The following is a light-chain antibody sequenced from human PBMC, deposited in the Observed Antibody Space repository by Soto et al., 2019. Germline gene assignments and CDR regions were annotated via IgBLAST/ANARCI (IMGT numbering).Light chain of an antibody. V-gene: IGLV2-14*01. CDR1: SSDVGGFNS. CDR2: EVS. J-gene: IGLJ2*01. CDR3: SSYRTARSVV. Sequence: QSALTQPASVSGSPGQSITISCTGTSSDVGGFNSVSWYQHHPGKAPKLMIYEVSSRPSGVSNRFFGSKSGNTASLTISGLQTEDEADYFCSSYRTARSVVFGGGTKLTVL.